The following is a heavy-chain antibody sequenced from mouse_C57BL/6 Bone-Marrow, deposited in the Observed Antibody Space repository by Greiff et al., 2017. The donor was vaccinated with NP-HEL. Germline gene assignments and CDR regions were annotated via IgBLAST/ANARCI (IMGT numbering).Heavy chain of an antibody. D-gene: IGHD2-3*01. J-gene: IGHJ4*01. CDR1: GYTFTSYW. CDR3: ARFGGYFYAMDY. Sequence: QVQLQQPGAELVMPGASVKLSCKASGYTFTSYWMHWVKQRPGQGLEWIGEIDPSDSYTNYNQKFKGKSTCTVDKSSSTAYMQLSSLTSEDSAVYYCARFGGYFYAMDYWGQGTSVTVSS. CDR2: IDPSDSYT. V-gene: IGHV1-69*01.